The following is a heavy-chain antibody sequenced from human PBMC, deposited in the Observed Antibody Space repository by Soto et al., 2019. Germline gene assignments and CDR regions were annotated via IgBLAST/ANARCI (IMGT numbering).Heavy chain of an antibody. V-gene: IGHV3-48*02. D-gene: IGHD3-9*01. J-gene: IGHJ4*02. CDR3: ARGYYDNSLDQ. Sequence: EVQLVESGGGLVQPGGSLRLSCAASGFTFSSYSMDWVRQAPGKRLEWVSHISTDSNTIYYADSVRGRFTISRDNVKNSLSLQMNSLRDEDTAVYYCARGYYDNSLDQWGQGTLVTVSS. CDR2: ISTDSNTI. CDR1: GFTFSSYS.